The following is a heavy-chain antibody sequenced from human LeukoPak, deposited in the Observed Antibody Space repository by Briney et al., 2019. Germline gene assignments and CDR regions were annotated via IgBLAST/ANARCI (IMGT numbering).Heavy chain of an antibody. V-gene: IGHV4-59*01. J-gene: IGHJ2*01. CDR2: IYNSGRT. CDR1: GGSISSYY. CDR3: ARDKGPYWYFDL. Sequence: SETLSLTCTVSGGSISSYYWSWIRQPPGKGLQWIGNIYNSGRTDYNPSLKSRDTISVVTSKNQVSLKLSSVTAADTAVYYCARDKGPYWYFDLWGRGTLVTVSS.